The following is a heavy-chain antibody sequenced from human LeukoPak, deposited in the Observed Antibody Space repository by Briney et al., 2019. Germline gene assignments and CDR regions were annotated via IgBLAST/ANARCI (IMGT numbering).Heavy chain of an antibody. CDR2: IYTSGST. J-gene: IGHJ4*02. CDR1: GGSISSGSYY. CDR3: ARSLRSSSPIDY. V-gene: IGHV4-61*02. Sequence: SQTLSLTCTVSGGSISSGSYYWSWIRQPAGKGLEWIGRIYTSGSTNYNPSLKSRVTISVDTSKNQFSLKLSSVTAADTAVYYCARSLRSSSPIDYWGQGALVTVSS. D-gene: IGHD6-13*01.